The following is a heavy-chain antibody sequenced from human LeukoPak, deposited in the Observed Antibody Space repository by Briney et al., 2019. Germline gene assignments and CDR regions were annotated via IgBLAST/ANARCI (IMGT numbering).Heavy chain of an antibody. D-gene: IGHD6-13*01. CDR1: GFTFSSYW. J-gene: IGHJ4*02. Sequence: GGSLRLSCAASGFTFSSYWMHWVRQAPGKGLVWVSRINSDGSSTSYADSVKGRFTISRDNAKNTLFLQMNSLRAEDTAVYYCARDSYSSSRNDYWGQGTLVTVSS. CDR2: INSDGSST. CDR3: ARDSYSSSRNDY. V-gene: IGHV3-74*01.